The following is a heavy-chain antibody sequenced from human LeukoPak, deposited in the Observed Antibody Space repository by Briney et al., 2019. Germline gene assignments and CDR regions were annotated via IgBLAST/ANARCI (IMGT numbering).Heavy chain of an antibody. J-gene: IGHJ6*03. CDR1: GGSISSSSYC. CDR2: IYYSGST. D-gene: IGHD3-10*01. V-gene: IGHV4-39*07. CDR3: ARSSYGSGTYYYYYMDV. Sequence: PSETLSLTCTVSGGSISSSSYCWGWIRQPPGKGLEWIGSIYYSGSTYYNPSLKSRVTISVDTSKNQFSLKLSSVTAADTAVYYCARSSYGSGTYYYYYMDVWGKGTTVTVSS.